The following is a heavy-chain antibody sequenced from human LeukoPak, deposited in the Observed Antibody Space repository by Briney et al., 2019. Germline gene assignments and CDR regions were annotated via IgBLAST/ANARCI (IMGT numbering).Heavy chain of an antibody. D-gene: IGHD1-26*01. V-gene: IGHV3-53*01. CDR1: GFTFGDYA. Sequence: GRSLRLSCTASGFTFGDYAMSWVRQAPGKGLEWVSITYSGGSTYNADSVKGRFTISRDNSKNTLHLQMNSLRAEDTAVYYCARGSGSHWGQGTLLTVSS. CDR3: ARGSGSH. CDR2: TYSGGST. J-gene: IGHJ4*02.